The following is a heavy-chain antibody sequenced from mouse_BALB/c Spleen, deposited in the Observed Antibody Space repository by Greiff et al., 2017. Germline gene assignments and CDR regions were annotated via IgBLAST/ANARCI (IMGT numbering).Heavy chain of an antibody. Sequence: QVQLKQSGPGLVAPSQSLSITCTVSGFSLTSYGVHWVRQPPGKGLEWLGVIWAGGSTNYNSALMSRLSISKDNSKSQVFLKMNSLQTDDTAMYYCARGRNGAWFAYWGQGTLVTVSA. CDR3: ARGRNGAWFAY. CDR1: GFSLTSYG. D-gene: IGHD1-1*02. V-gene: IGHV2-9*02. J-gene: IGHJ3*01. CDR2: IWAGGST.